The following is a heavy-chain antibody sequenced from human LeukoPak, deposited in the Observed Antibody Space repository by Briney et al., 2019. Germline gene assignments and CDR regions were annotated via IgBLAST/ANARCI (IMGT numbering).Heavy chain of an antibody. Sequence: ASVKVSCKASGYTFTGYFVHWVRQAPGQGLQWMGWVNPNTGGTNYAQKFQGRVTMTRDTSISTAYMELSRLRSDDTAVYYCASGYYGDPPLNYWGQGTLVTVSS. J-gene: IGHJ4*02. V-gene: IGHV1-2*02. D-gene: IGHD3-10*01. CDR1: GYTFTGYF. CDR3: ASGYYGDPPLNY. CDR2: VNPNTGGT.